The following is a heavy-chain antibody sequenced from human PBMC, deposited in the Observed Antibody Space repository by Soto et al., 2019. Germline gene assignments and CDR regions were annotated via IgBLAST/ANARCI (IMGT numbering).Heavy chain of an antibody. Sequence: QVQLQESGPGLVKPSETLSLTCTVSGGSISSYYWSWIRQPPGKGLEWIGYIYYSGGTNYNPSLKSRVTISVDTSKNQFSLKLSSVTAADKAVYYCARGRPQKGGYCSSTSCYSYYYYYMDVWGKGTTVTVSS. V-gene: IGHV4-59*01. D-gene: IGHD2-2*01. CDR2: IYYSGGT. CDR1: GGSISSYY. CDR3: ARGRPQKGGYCSSTSCYSYYYYYMDV. J-gene: IGHJ6*03.